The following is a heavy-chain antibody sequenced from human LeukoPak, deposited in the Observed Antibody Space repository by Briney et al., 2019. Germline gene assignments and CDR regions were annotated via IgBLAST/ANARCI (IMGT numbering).Heavy chain of an antibody. CDR3: ARGISIAAFGRSYYFDY. V-gene: IGHV4-34*01. J-gene: IGHJ4*02. Sequence: SETLSLTCTVSGGSISSYYWSWIRQPPGKGLEWIGEINHSGITNYNPSLKSRVTISVDTSKNQFSLKLSSVTAADTAVYYCARGISIAAFGRSYYFDYWGQGTLVTVSS. D-gene: IGHD6-6*01. CDR1: GGSISSYY. CDR2: INHSGIT.